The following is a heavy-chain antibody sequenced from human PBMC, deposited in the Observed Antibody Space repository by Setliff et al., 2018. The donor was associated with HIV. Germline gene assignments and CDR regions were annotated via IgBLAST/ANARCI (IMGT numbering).Heavy chain of an antibody. CDR3: AKENGIDSYFHY. J-gene: IGHJ4*02. CDR1: GFTFSSYA. Sequence: LRLSCVGSGFTFSSYAMSWVRQAPGKGLEWVSAISDSGGSPYYADSVKGRFTISRDNSKNTLYLQMNSLRAEDTAIYYRAKENGIDSYFHYWGQGTLVTVSS. D-gene: IGHD1-26*01. CDR2: ISDSGGSP. V-gene: IGHV3-23*01.